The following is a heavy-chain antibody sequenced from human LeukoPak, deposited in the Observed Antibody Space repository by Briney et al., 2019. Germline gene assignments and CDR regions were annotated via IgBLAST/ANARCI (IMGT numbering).Heavy chain of an antibody. CDR1: GYTFTSYG. CDR2: MNPNSGNT. Sequence: GASVKVSCKASGYTFTSYGISWVRQAPGQGLEWMGWMNPNSGNTGYAQKFQGRVTMTRNTSISTAYMELSSLRSEDTAVYYCARGPYYDFWSGYYYYFDYWGQGTLVTVSS. V-gene: IGHV1-8*02. CDR3: ARGPYYDFWSGYYYYFDY. D-gene: IGHD3-3*01. J-gene: IGHJ4*02.